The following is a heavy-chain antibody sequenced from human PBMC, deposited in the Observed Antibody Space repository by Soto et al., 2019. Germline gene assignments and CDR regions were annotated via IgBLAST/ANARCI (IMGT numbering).Heavy chain of an antibody. CDR2: IDPSDSQT. CDR1: GYSFSGYW. V-gene: IGHV5-10-1*01. CDR3: ARQIYDSDTGPNFQYYFDS. J-gene: IGHJ4*02. Sequence: ESLKISFKGSGYSFSGYWITWVRQKPGKGLEWMGRIDPSDSQTYYSPSFRGHVTISVTKSITTVFLQRSRLRASDTAMYYCARQIYDSDTGPNFQYYFDSWGQGTPVTVSS. D-gene: IGHD3-16*01.